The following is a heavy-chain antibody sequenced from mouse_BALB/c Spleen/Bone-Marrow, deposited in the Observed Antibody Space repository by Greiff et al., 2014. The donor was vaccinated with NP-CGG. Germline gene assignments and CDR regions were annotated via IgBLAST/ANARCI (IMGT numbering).Heavy chain of an antibody. D-gene: IGHD2-3*01. J-gene: IGHJ4*01. CDR2: ILPGSGSS. V-gene: IGHV1-9*01. CDR3: ARTADGYYYAMDY. Sequence: VQLQQSGAELMKPGASVKISCKATGYTFSNYWIEWIKQRPGHGLEWIGEILPGSGSSNYNEKLKGKATFTADTSSNTAYMQLSSLTSDDSAVYYCARTADGYYYAMDYWGQGTSVTVSS. CDR1: GYTFSNYW.